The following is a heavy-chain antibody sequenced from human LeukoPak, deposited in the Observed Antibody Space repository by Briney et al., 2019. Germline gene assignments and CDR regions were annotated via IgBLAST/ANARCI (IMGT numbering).Heavy chain of an antibody. Sequence: ASVKVSCKVSGYTFTELSMHWVRQAPGKGLEWMGGFDPEGGETIYAQKFQGRVTMTEDTSTDTAYMELSSLRSEDTAVYYCATAPNEWLRHPYGRDVWGQGTTVTVSS. CDR3: ATAPNEWLRHPYGRDV. D-gene: IGHD5-12*01. CDR1: GYTFTELS. V-gene: IGHV1-24*01. J-gene: IGHJ6*02. CDR2: FDPEGGET.